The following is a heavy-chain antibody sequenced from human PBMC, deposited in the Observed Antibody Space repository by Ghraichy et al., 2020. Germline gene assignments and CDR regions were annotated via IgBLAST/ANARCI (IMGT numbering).Heavy chain of an antibody. CDR1: GFAFTTYS. J-gene: IGHJ6*02. Sequence: GESLNISCAASGFAFTTYSMHWVRQAPGKGLEWVAVISHDGTTTYYADFGKGRFAISRDNSKNTVFLLMNGLRAEDTAVYYCARDIKSSSWSYYFYAMDVWGQGTTVTVSS. D-gene: IGHD6-13*01. CDR3: ARDIKSSSWSYYFYAMDV. CDR2: ISHDGTTT. V-gene: IGHV3-30*09.